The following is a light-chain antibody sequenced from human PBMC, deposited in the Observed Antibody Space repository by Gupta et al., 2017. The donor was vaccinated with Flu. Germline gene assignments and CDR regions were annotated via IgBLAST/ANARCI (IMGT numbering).Light chain of an antibody. CDR3: QQYGSSNGT. J-gene: IGKJ1*01. CDR2: GAS. V-gene: IGKV3-20*01. Sequence: EIVLTQSPGTLFLSPGERATLSCRASQSVSSSYLAWYQQKPGQAPRLLIYGASSRATGMPYRFIGGGSGTDFTFNISRLEPEDVAVYYCQQYGSSNGTCGQGTKVE. CDR1: QSVSSSY.